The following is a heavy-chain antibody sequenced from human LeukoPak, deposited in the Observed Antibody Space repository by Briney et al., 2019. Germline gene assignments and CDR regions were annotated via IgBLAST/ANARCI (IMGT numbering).Heavy chain of an antibody. J-gene: IGHJ6*02. CDR2: INAGDGNT. CDR1: GYTFTSYA. D-gene: IGHD6-13*01. Sequence: ASVKVSCKASGYTFTSYAMHWVRQAPGQRLEWMGWINAGDGNTKYSQKFQGRVTITRDTSASTAYMELSSLRSEDTAVYYCASPLNSSSWYYYYYGMDVWGQGTTVTVSS. V-gene: IGHV1-3*01. CDR3: ASPLNSSSWYYYYYGMDV.